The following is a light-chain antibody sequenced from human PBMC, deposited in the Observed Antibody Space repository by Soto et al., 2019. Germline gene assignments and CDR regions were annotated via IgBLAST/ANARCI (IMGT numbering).Light chain of an antibody. J-gene: IGKJ5*01. V-gene: IGKV3-11*01. CDR1: QRVSSF. CDR2: DTF. Sequence: EIVLTHSPATLSLSPWQIATLSCRASQRVSSFLAWYQQKPGQAPRLLIYDTFNRATGIPARFRGSGSGTDFTLTTSSLEPEDFAVYYCQQRSNWPPPITFGQGTRLEIK. CDR3: QQRSNWPPPIT.